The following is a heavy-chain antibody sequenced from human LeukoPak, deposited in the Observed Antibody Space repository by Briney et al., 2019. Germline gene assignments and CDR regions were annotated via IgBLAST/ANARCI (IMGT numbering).Heavy chain of an antibody. D-gene: IGHD1-26*01. CDR1: GGSISSYY. V-gene: IGHV4-39*01. CDR2: MYYSGST. Sequence: PSETLSLTCTVSGGSISSYYWSWIRQPPGKGLEWIGSMYYSGSTYYNPSLKSRLTISVDTSKNQFSLKLSSVTAADTAVYYCARHRTGSYPVGFDPWGQGTLVTVSS. CDR3: ARHRTGSYPVGFDP. J-gene: IGHJ5*02.